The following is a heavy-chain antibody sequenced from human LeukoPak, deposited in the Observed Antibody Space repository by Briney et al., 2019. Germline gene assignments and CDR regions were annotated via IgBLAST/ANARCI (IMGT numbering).Heavy chain of an antibody. D-gene: IGHD6-6*01. V-gene: IGHV3-21*01. J-gene: IGHJ4*02. CDR2: ISSTSNDV. CDR1: GFTFNNYW. CDR3: TRDRAEYYFDY. Sequence: SGGSLRLSCAASGFTFNNYWMSWVRQAPGKGLEWVSSISSTSNDVYYVDSVKGRFTISRDNAKNSLYLQMNSLRAEDTAVYYCTRDRAEYYFDYWGQGTLVTVSP.